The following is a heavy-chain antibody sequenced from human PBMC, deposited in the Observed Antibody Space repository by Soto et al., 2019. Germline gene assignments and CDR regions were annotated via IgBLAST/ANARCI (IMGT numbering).Heavy chain of an antibody. Sequence: EVQLVESGGGLVQPGGSVRPSCAASKFTITSYWMHWVRQAPGKGLVWVSRINSDGSSISYADAVKGRFTISRDNAKNTLYLQMNSLRVEDTAVYYCAREVSHGYVLRGMDVWGHGTTVTVFS. D-gene: IGHD5-18*01. J-gene: IGHJ6*02. V-gene: IGHV3-74*01. CDR1: KFTITSYW. CDR3: AREVSHGYVLRGMDV. CDR2: INSDGSSI.